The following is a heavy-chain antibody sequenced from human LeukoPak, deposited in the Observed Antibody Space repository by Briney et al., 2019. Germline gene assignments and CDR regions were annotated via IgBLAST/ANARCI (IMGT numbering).Heavy chain of an antibody. D-gene: IGHD1-26*01. J-gene: IGHJ3*02. Sequence: PGGSLRLSCAASGFTVSSNYMSWVRQAPGKGLEWVSVIYSGGSTYYADSVKGRFTISRDNSKNTLYLQMNSLRAEDTAVYYCARPVGAAPVDAFDIWGQGTMVTVSS. V-gene: IGHV3-53*01. CDR3: ARPVGAAPVDAFDI. CDR1: GFTVSSNY. CDR2: IYSGGST.